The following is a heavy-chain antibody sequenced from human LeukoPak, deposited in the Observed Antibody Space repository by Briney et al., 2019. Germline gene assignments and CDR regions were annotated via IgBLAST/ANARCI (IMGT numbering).Heavy chain of an antibody. J-gene: IGHJ6*02. D-gene: IGHD6-13*01. CDR3: ARGPAGTNYYFYGMDV. Sequence: ASVKVSCKTSGYTFTNYYMHWVRQAPGQGLEWMGIINPSSGTTSFAQKFQGRVTMTRDTSTSTLYMQLSSLRPEDTAVYYCARGPAGTNYYFYGMDVWGQGTTVTVSS. CDR1: GYTFTNYY. V-gene: IGHV1-46*01. CDR2: INPSSGTT.